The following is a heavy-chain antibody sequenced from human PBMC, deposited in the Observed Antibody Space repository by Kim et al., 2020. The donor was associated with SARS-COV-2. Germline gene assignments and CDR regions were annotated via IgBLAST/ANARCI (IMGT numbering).Heavy chain of an antibody. CDR2: INTNTGNP. V-gene: IGHV7-4-1*02. J-gene: IGHJ5*02. Sequence: ASVKVSCKASGYTFTSYAMNWVRQAPGQGLEWMGWINTNTGNPTYAQGFTGRFVFSLDTSVSTAYLQISSLKAEDTAVYYCARDPFKGYSSSWYEGIGFDPWGQGTLVTVSS. CDR1: GYTFTSYA. CDR3: ARDPFKGYSSSWYEGIGFDP. D-gene: IGHD6-13*01.